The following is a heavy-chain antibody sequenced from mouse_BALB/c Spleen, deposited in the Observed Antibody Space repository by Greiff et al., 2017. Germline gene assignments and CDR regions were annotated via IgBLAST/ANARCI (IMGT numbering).Heavy chain of an antibody. V-gene: IGHV1-69*02. CDR1: GYTFTSYW. D-gene: IGHD2-2*01. Sequence: QVQLQQPGAELVRPGASVKLSCKASGYTFTSYWINWVKQRPGQGLEWIGNIYPSDSYTNYNQKFKDKATLTVDKSSSTAYMQLSSPTSEDSAVYYCTRGGYGPFAYWGQGTLVTVSA. J-gene: IGHJ3*01. CDR2: IYPSDSYT. CDR3: TRGGYGPFAY.